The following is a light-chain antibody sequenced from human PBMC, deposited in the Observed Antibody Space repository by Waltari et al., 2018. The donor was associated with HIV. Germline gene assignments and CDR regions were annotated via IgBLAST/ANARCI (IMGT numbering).Light chain of an antibody. CDR1: QSISSW. CDR2: KAS. Sequence: DIQMTQSPSTLSVSVGDRVTITCRASQSISSWLAWYQQKPGKAPKVLIYKASSLESGVPSRFSGSGSGTEFTLTISSLQPDDFATYYCQHFNSYSSTWTFGQGTKVELK. J-gene: IGKJ1*01. V-gene: IGKV1-5*03. CDR3: QHFNSYSSTWT.